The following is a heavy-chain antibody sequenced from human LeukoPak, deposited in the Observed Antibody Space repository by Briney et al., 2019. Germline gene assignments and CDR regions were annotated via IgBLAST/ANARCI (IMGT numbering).Heavy chain of an antibody. D-gene: IGHD6-13*01. CDR3: ARVLIAAAGTPPSYYYYYYMDV. J-gene: IGHJ6*03. V-gene: IGHV1-2*02. Sequence: RASVKVSCKASGYTFTSYGISWVRQAPGQGLEWMGWINPNSGGTNYAQKFQGRVTMTRDTSISTAYMELSRLRSDDTAVYYCARVLIAAAGTPPSYYYYYYMDVWGKGTTVTVSS. CDR1: GYTFTSYG. CDR2: INPNSGGT.